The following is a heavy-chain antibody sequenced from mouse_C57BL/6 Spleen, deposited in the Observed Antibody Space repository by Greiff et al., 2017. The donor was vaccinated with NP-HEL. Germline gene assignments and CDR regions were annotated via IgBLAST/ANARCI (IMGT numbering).Heavy chain of an antibody. CDR1: GYTFTSYW. V-gene: IGHV1-64*01. D-gene: IGHD4-1*01. Sequence: QVQLQQSGAELVKPGASVKLSCKASGYTFTSYWMHWVKQRPGQGLEWIGMIHPNSGSTNYNEKFKSKATLTVDKSSSTAYMQLSSLTSEDSAVYYCFKRGLGQDYFDYWGQGTTLTVSS. CDR2: IHPNSGST. CDR3: FKRGLGQDYFDY. J-gene: IGHJ2*01.